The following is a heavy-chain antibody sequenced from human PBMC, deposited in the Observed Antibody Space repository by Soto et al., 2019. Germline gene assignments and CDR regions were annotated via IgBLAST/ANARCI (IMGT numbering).Heavy chain of an antibody. CDR2: IVVGSGNT. J-gene: IGHJ4*02. CDR3: ATHREGATYYFDY. CDR1: TFTFTSSA. D-gene: IGHD1-26*01. V-gene: IGHV1-58*01. Sequence: QMQLVQSGPEVKKPGTSVKVSCKASTFTFTSSAVQWVRQARGQRLEWIGWIVVGSGNTKYAQNFQERVTSTRDMSSGTAYLELSSLRSEDTAVYYCATHREGATYYFDYWGQGTLRTVSS.